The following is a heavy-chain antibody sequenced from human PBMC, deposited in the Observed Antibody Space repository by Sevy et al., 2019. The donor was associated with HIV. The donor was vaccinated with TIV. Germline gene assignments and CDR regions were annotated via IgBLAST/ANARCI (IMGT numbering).Heavy chain of an antibody. Sequence: GGSLRLSCAASGFTLSSYSMNWVRQAPGKGLEWVSYISSCSSTIYYADSVKGRFTISRDNAKNSLYLQMNSLRDEETAVYYCARDLYCSGGSCYSGDWFDPWGQGTLVTVSS. J-gene: IGHJ5*02. V-gene: IGHV3-48*02. CDR2: ISSCSSTI. CDR3: ARDLYCSGGSCYSGDWFDP. CDR1: GFTLSSYS. D-gene: IGHD2-15*01.